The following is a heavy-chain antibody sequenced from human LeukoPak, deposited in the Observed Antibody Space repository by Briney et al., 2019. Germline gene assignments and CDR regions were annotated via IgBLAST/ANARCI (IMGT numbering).Heavy chain of an antibody. Sequence: PGGSLRLSCAVSGITLSNYSMTWVRQAPGKGLEWVAGISGSGGRTTYADSVKGRFTISRDNPKNTLYLQMNSLRAEDTAVYFCAKRGVVIRVILVGFHKEAYYFDSWGQGALVTVSS. D-gene: IGHD3-22*01. CDR3: AKRGVVIRVILVGFHKEAYYFDS. J-gene: IGHJ4*02. V-gene: IGHV3-23*01. CDR1: GITLSNYS. CDR2: ISGSGGRT.